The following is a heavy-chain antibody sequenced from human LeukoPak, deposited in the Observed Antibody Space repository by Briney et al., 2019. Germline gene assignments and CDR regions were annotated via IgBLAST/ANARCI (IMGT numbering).Heavy chain of an antibody. J-gene: IGHJ4*02. CDR2: INPNSGGT. D-gene: IGHD3-10*01. Sequence: ASVKVSCKASGYTFTGYYMHWVRQAPGQGLEWMGWINPNSGGTNYAQKFQGRVTMTRDTSISTAYMELSRLRSDDTAVYYCASIGSGSYYKSSVDYWGQGTLVTVSS. CDR3: ASIGSGSYYKSSVDY. CDR1: GYTFTGYY. V-gene: IGHV1-2*02.